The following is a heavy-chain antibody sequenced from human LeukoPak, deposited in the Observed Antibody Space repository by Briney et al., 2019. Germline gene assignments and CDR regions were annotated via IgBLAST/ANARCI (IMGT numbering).Heavy chain of an antibody. V-gene: IGHV4-59*08. D-gene: IGHD4-17*01. CDR3: ARQRDYADYLDAFDV. CDR2: IYHSRTT. J-gene: IGHJ3*01. CDR1: GGSIGSYY. Sequence: SETLSLTCTVSGGSIGSYYWSWIRQPPGKGLECIGYIYHSRTTNYNPSLKSRVTISADTSKNQFSLKLTSVTAADTAIYYCARQRDYADYLDAFDVWGQGTMVTVSS.